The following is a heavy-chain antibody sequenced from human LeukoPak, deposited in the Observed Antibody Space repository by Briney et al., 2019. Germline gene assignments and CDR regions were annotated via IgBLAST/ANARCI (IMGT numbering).Heavy chain of an antibody. CDR3: ARRHYYGSGSYQNWFDP. D-gene: IGHD3-10*01. V-gene: IGHV4-39*01. Sequence: PSETLSLTCTVSGDSISSNNYYWGWIRQPPGKGLEWIGSIYYSGSTYYNRSLKSRVTISVDTSKNQFSLKLNSVTAADTAVYHCARRHYYGSGSYQNWFDPWGQGTLVTVSS. J-gene: IGHJ5*02. CDR2: IYYSGST. CDR1: GDSISSNNYY.